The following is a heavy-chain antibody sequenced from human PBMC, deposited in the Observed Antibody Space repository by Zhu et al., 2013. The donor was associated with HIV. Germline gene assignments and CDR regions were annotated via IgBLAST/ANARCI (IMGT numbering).Heavy chain of an antibody. D-gene: IGHD5-12*01. CDR2: INSDGSST. J-gene: IGHJ4*02. V-gene: IGHV3-74*01. CDR1: GSTLRSTW. Sequence: EVQLVESGGGLVQPGGSLRLSCAASGSTLRSTWMHWVRQVPGKGLVWVSRINSDGSSTSYADSVKGRFTISRDNAKNTLYLQVNSLRAEDTAVYYCVRGYTGYGNFDYWGQGTLVTVSS. CDR3: VRGYTGYGNFDY.